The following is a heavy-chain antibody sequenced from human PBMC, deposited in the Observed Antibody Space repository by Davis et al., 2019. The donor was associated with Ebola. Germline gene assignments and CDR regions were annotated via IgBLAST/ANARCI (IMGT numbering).Heavy chain of an antibody. Sequence: PGGSLRLSCAASGFTFSSYWMTWVRQAPGKGLEWLANIKHDGSERYYGDSAKGRFTISRDNYESTLYLQMNSLRAEDTAVYYCTREDWGSSYFDFWGQGTLVTVSS. CDR1: GFTFSSYW. D-gene: IGHD7-27*01. V-gene: IGHV3-7*01. CDR2: IKHDGSER. J-gene: IGHJ4*02. CDR3: TREDWGSSYFDF.